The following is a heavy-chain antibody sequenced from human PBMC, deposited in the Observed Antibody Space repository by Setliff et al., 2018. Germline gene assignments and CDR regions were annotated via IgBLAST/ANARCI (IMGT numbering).Heavy chain of an antibody. Sequence: PSLSCAASGVTFSRHAMHWVRQAPGKGLEWVAVMSNDGRDKNYADSVKGRFTISRDNSKNTLYLQMNSLRAEDTAVYYCARTYCSDTSCYDYYYYMDVWGKGTTVTVSS. CDR3: ARTYCSDTSCYDYYYYMDV. CDR2: MSNDGRDK. CDR1: GVTFSRHA. D-gene: IGHD2-2*01. V-gene: IGHV3-30*01. J-gene: IGHJ6*03.